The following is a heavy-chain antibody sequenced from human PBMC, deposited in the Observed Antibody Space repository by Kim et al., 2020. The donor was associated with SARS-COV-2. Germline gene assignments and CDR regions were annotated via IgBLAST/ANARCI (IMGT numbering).Heavy chain of an antibody. D-gene: IGHD2-15*01. CDR3: ARAPIVVVKGMDV. J-gene: IGHJ6*02. Sequence: YAQKFPGRVTMTRETSTRTVYMELGSLRSEDTAVYYCARAPIVVVKGMDVWGQGTTVTVSS. V-gene: IGHV1-46*01.